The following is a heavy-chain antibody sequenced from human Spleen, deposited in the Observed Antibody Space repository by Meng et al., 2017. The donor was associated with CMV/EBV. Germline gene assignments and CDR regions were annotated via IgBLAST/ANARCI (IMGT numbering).Heavy chain of an antibody. D-gene: IGHD5-12*01. CDR2: LNPSAGDT. CDR3: ARKGYDGVFFDY. V-gene: IGHV1-46*01. J-gene: IGHJ4*02. Sequence: HWGRQDPGQGLEWMGILNPSAGDTSYARNFQGRVTMTRDYTPKFQGRVSMTRDTSTGTVYMELSSLRSEDTAVYYCARKGYDGVFFDYWGQGTLVTVSS.